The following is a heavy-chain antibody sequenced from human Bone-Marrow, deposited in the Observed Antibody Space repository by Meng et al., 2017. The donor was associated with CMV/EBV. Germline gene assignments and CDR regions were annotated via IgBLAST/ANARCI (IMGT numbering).Heavy chain of an antibody. CDR3: ARGWQYQLPPYFDY. CDR2: INHSGST. V-gene: IGHV4-34*01. CDR1: GGSFSGYY. Sequence: SETLSLTCAVYGGSFSGYYWSWIRQPPGKGLEWIGEINHSGSTNYNPSLKSRVTISVDTPKNQFSLKLSSVTAADTAVYYCARGWQYQLPPYFDYWGQGTLVTVSS. D-gene: IGHD2-2*01. J-gene: IGHJ4*02.